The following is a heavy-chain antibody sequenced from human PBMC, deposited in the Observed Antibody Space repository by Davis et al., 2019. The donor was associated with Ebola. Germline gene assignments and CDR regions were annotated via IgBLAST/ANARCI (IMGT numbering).Heavy chain of an antibody. J-gene: IGHJ4*02. CDR2: ISSSSSYI. D-gene: IGHD5-12*01. V-gene: IGHV3-21*01. CDR1: GFTFSSYS. CDR3: ARAGSGYDSLTFDY. Sequence: GESLKISCAASGFTFSSYSMNWVRQAPEKGLEWVSSISSSSSYIYYADSVKGRFTISRDNAKNSLYLQMNSLRAEDTAVYYCARAGSGYDSLTFDYWGQGTLVTVSS.